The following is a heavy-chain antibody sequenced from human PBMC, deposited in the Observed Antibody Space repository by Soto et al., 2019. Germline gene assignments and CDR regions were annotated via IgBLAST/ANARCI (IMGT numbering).Heavy chain of an antibody. CDR1: GGSISSGGYY. CDR2: IYYSGST. J-gene: IGHJ3*01. Sequence: QVQLQEPGPGLVKPSQTLSLTCTVSGGSISSGGYYWSWIRQQPGKGLEWIGYIYYSGSTYYNPSLKSRVTISVDTSKHQFSLKLSSVTAADTAVYYCARVTSLHYDTFWGQGTMVTVSS. CDR3: ARVTSLHYDTF. V-gene: IGHV4-31*03. D-gene: IGHD3-16*01.